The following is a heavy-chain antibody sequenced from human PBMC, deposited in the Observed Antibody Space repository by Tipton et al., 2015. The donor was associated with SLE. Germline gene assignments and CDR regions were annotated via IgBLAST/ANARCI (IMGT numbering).Heavy chain of an antibody. CDR3: ARPAVAGIGGPFDY. V-gene: IGHV4-61*01. J-gene: IGHJ4*02. D-gene: IGHD6-19*01. CDR2: IYYSGST. Sequence: TLSLTCTVSGYSISSGYYWGWIRQPPGKGLEWIGYIYYSGSTNYNPSLKSRVTISVDTSKNQFSLKLSSVTAADTAVYYCARPAVAGIGGPFDYWGQGTLVTVSS. CDR1: GYSISSGYY.